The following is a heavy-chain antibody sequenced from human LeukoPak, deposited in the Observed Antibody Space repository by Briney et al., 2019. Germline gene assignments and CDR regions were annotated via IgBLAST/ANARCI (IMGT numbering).Heavy chain of an antibody. D-gene: IGHD3-16*01. J-gene: IGHJ4*02. CDR3: ARPGQLGEYTPYYFDF. Sequence: GESLKISCKGSGFSFTSYWIGWVRQMPGKGLEYMGIIYPAGSDTRYSPSFQGQVTISADKSISTAYLQWSSLKASDTAMYYCARPGQLGEYTPYYFDFWGQGTLVTVSS. V-gene: IGHV5-51*01. CDR1: GFSFTSYW. CDR2: IYPAGSDT.